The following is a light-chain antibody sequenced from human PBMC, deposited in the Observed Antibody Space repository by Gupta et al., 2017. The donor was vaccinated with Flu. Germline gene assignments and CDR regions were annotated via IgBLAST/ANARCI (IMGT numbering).Light chain of an antibody. Sequence: QSVLTQPPSASATPGQRVTISCSGSSSNIGSNSVNWYQQLPGTAPKLLIYSNNQRPSGVPDQFSGSKSGASASLAISGLQSEDEADYYCAAWDDSLKGVFGGGTKLTVL. CDR3: AAWDDSLKGV. V-gene: IGLV1-44*01. J-gene: IGLJ3*02. CDR2: SNN. CDR1: SSNIGSNS.